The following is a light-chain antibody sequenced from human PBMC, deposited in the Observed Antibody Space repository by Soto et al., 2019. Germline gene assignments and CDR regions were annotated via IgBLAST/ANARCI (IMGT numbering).Light chain of an antibody. Sequence: SALTQPASVSGSPGQSITISCTGTSSDVGGYNYVSWYQQHPGKAPKLMIYDVSNRPSGVSNRFSGSKSGNTASLTISGLQAEVEADYYCSSYTSSSTFWVFGGGTQLTVL. J-gene: IGLJ3*02. V-gene: IGLV2-14*01. CDR2: DVS. CDR1: SSDVGGYNY. CDR3: SSYTSSSTFWV.